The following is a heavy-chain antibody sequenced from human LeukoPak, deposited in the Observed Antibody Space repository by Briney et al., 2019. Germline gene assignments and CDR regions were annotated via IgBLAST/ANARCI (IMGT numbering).Heavy chain of an antibody. CDR3: ARRPGN. V-gene: IGHV3-23*03. J-gene: IGHJ4*02. D-gene: IGHD1-14*01. CDR1: GFTFRSYA. CDR2: IYSGGAI. Sequence: GGSLRLSCAGSGFTFRSYAMSWVRQAPGKGLEWVSLIYSGGAIRYADSVKGRFTISRDSSKNTLFLQMNDLTVEDTARYYCARRPGNWGQGILVTVSS.